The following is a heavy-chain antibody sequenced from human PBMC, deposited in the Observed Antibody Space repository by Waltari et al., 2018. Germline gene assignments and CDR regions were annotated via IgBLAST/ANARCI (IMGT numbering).Heavy chain of an antibody. Sequence: QVQLVQSGAEVKKPGASVKVSCKASGYTFTSYYMHWVRQAPGQGLEWMGIINPSGGSTSYAQKFQGRVTMTRDTSTSTVYMELSSLRSEDTAVYYWARVDGYNPGGGEDYFDYWGQGTLVTVSS. V-gene: IGHV1-46*03. J-gene: IGHJ4*02. CDR1: GYTFTSYY. CDR2: INPSGGST. D-gene: IGHD3-16*01. CDR3: ARVDGYNPGGGEDYFDY.